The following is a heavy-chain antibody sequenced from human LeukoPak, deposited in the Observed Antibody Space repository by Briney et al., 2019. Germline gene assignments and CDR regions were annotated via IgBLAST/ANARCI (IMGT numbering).Heavy chain of an antibody. CDR2: IIPIFGTA. CDR3: ARGGVKQRELLYYYYMDV. J-gene: IGHJ6*03. CDR1: GGTFSSYA. Sequence: SVKVSCKASGGTFSSYAISWVRQAPGQGLEWMGGIIPIFGTANYAQKFQGRVTITADKSTSTAYMELSSLRSEDTAVYYCARGGVKQRELLYYYYMDVWGKGTTVTVSS. D-gene: IGHD1-26*01. V-gene: IGHV1-69*06.